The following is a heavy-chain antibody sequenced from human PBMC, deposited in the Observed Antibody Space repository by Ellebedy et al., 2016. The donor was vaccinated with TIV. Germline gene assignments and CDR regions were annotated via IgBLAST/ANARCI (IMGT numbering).Heavy chain of an antibody. CDR1: GFTFSNFD. V-gene: IGHV3-30*03. J-gene: IGHJ5*02. Sequence: PGGSLRLSCAASGFTFSNFDMDWARQAPGKGLEWVAVISHDGSLKFYADSVKGRFSISRDNSKNTLYLQMNSLRVEDTAVYYCAGAEAEGWFDPWGQGTLVTVSS. CDR3: AGAEAEGWFDP. CDR2: ISHDGSLK.